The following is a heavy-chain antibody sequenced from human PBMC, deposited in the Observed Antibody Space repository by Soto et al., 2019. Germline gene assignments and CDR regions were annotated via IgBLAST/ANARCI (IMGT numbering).Heavy chain of an antibody. Sequence: GASVKVSCKASGYTFTGYYMHWVRQAPGQGLEWMGWINPNSGGTNYAQKFQGWVTMTRDTSISTAYMELSRLRSDDTAVYYCAREWGTYYYYGMDVWGQGTTVTVSS. J-gene: IGHJ6*02. D-gene: IGHD3-16*01. CDR2: INPNSGGT. CDR1: GYTFTGYY. V-gene: IGHV1-2*04. CDR3: AREWGTYYYYGMDV.